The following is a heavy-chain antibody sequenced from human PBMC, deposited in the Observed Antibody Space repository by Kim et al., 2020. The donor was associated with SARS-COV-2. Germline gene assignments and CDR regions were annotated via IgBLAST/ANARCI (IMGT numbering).Heavy chain of an antibody. J-gene: IGHJ4*02. D-gene: IGHD4-17*01. V-gene: IGHV1-46*01. Sequence: ASVKVSCKASGYTFTTYYIHWVRQAPGQGLEWMGITNPSGGNPRYAQKFQGRVSMTRDTSTNTVYMELSSLRSEDTAVYYCARGDYGDYRAPYYFDYWGQGTLVTVAP. CDR3: ARGDYGDYRAPYYFDY. CDR2: TNPSGGNP. CDR1: GYTFTTYY.